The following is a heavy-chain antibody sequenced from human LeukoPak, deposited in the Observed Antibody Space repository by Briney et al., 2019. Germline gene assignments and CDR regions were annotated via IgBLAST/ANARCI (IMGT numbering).Heavy chain of an antibody. Sequence: GASVKVSCKXSGYTFTGYYMHWVRQAPGQGLEWMGWINPNSGGTNYAQKFQGRVTMTRDTSISTAYMELSRLRSDDTAVYYCARSGPRDGYNRAIGYWGQGTLATVSS. D-gene: IGHD5-24*01. CDR1: GYTFTGYY. CDR2: INPNSGGT. V-gene: IGHV1-2*02. CDR3: ARSGPRDGYNRAIGY. J-gene: IGHJ4*02.